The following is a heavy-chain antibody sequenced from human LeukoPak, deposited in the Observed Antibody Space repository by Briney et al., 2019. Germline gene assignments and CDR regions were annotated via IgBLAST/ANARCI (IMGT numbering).Heavy chain of an antibody. CDR3: ATHYLIYYGMDV. Sequence: ASVKVSCKASGYTFTDYYMHWVRQAPGQGLEWMGWINPNSGGTNYAQKFQGRVTMTRDTSISTAYMELSRLRSDDTAVYYCATHYLIYYGMDVWGQGTTVTVSS. D-gene: IGHD1-26*01. CDR1: GYTFTDYY. J-gene: IGHJ6*02. CDR2: INPNSGGT. V-gene: IGHV1-2*02.